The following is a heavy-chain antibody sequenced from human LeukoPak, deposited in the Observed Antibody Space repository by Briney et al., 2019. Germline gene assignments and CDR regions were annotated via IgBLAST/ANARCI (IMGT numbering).Heavy chain of an antibody. CDR2: ISGSSGTR. D-gene: IGHD6-19*01. CDR1: GFTFSSYS. CDR3: ARAPYTSGWYRGDNDY. Sequence: GSLRLSCAASGFTFSSYSMNWVRQAPGKGLEWVSYISGSSGTRYYADSVKGRFIISRDNAKNSLYLQMNSLRAEDTAVYYCARAPYTSGWYRGDNDYWGQGTLVTVSS. V-gene: IGHV3-48*01. J-gene: IGHJ4*02.